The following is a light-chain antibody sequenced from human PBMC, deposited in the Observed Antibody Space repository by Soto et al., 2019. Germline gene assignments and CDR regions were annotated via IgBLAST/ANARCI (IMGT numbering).Light chain of an antibody. J-gene: IGKJ5*01. CDR2: GAS. Sequence: EIVLTKSPGTLSLSPGEAVTLSGRASQTVLSSYVAWYQQKPGQPPRLLIYGASSRATVIPDRFSGSGSGTDFTLTISRLEPEDFGVFYCQQYGNPPQTFGQGT. V-gene: IGKV3-20*01. CDR1: QTVLSSY. CDR3: QQYGNPPQT.